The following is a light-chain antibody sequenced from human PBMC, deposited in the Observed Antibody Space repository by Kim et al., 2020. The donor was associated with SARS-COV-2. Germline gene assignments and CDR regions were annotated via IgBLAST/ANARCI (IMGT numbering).Light chain of an antibody. CDR2: LSS. V-gene: IGKV2-28*01. CDR3: MQVLQLTRT. Sequence: DIVLTQSPLSLPVTPGEPASISCRSSRSLLHSNGNNYLDWYLQKPGQAPQLLIYLSSSRASGVPDRFSGSGSDTDFTLKIRRVEAEDVVVYDCMQVLQLTRTFGGGTKVDIK. J-gene: IGKJ4*01. CDR1: RSLLHSNGNNY.